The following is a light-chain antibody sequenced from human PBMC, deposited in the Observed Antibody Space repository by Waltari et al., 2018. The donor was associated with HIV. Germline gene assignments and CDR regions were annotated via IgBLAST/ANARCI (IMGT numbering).Light chain of an antibody. CDR3: QQYDNLPLT. J-gene: IGKJ4*01. V-gene: IGKV1-33*01. CDR1: QDISNY. Sequence: DIQMTQSPSSLSASLGDRVTNNCQESQDISNYLNWYQQKPGKAPKLLIYDASNLETGVPSRFSGSGSGTDFTFTISSLQPEDIATYYCQQYDNLPLTFGGGTKVEIK. CDR2: DAS.